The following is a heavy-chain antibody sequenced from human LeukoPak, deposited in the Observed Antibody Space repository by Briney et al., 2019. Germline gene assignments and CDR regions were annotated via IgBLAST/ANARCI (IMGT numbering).Heavy chain of an antibody. V-gene: IGHV4-61*02. J-gene: IGHJ4*02. D-gene: IGHD4-17*01. CDR2: IYTSVST. CDR1: GGSVSSGSYY. CDR3: ARLDYTDLYFDY. Sequence: PSETLSLXCTVSGGSVSSGSYYWSWIRQPAGKGLEWIGRIYTSVSTNYNPSLKSRVTISVDTSKNQFSLKLTSVTAADTAVYYCARLDYTDLYFDYWGQGTLVTVSS.